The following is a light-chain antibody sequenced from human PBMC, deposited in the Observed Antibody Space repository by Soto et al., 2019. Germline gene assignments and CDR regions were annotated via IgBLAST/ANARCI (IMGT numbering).Light chain of an antibody. CDR1: SSDVGSYNL. J-gene: IGLJ2*01. V-gene: IGLV2-23*02. CDR3: CSYAGSTILV. Sequence: QSALTQPASVSGSPGQSITISCTGTSSDVGSYNLVSWYQQHPGKAPKVIIYEVIKRPSGVSNRFSSSKSGNTASLTISGLQAEDEADYYCCSYAGSTILVFGGGTKLTVL. CDR2: EVI.